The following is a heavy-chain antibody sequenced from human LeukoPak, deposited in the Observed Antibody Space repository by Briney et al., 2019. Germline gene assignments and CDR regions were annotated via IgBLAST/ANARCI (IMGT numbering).Heavy chain of an antibody. J-gene: IGHJ4*02. V-gene: IGHV3-48*01. CDR1: GFTFSNYN. Sequence: GGSLRLSCAASGFTFSNYNMNWVRQAPGKGLEWVSFINSVSSAMYYGDSVKGRFTISRDNAKNSLYLQMNSLRAEDTAVYYCARGPLGYCSVTSCSFDSWGQGTLVTVSS. D-gene: IGHD2-2*01. CDR3: ARGPLGYCSVTSCSFDS. CDR2: INSVSSAM.